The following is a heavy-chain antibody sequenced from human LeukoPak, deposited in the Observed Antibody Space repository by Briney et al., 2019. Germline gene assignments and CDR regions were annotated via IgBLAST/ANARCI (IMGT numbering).Heavy chain of an antibody. CDR2: ITNSGNSK. J-gene: IGHJ4*02. CDR3: ARAGAPAAAALDY. CDR1: EFTFSSYS. D-gene: IGHD6-13*01. V-gene: IGHV3-48*01. Sequence: GGSLRLSCAASEFTFSSYSMNWVRQAPGKGLEWVSYITNSGNSKSYADSVKGRFTISRDNTKNSLYLQMNGLRAEDTAVYYCARAGAPAAAALDYWGQGTLVTVSS.